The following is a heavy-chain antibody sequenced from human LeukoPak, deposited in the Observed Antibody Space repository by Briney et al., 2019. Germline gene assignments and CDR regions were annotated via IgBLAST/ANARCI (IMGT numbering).Heavy chain of an antibody. D-gene: IGHD5-18*01. CDR2: IYYSGST. CDR3: ARLDTAMVSSFDY. V-gene: IGHV4-39*01. Sequence: PADTLSLTCTLSGGPISSSSYYWGWIRQPPGKGLEWIGSIYYSGSTYYTPSLKSRVTISVDTSKNQFSLKLSSVTAADTAVYYCARLDTAMVSSFDYWGQGTLVTVSS. CDR1: GGPISSSSYY. J-gene: IGHJ4*02.